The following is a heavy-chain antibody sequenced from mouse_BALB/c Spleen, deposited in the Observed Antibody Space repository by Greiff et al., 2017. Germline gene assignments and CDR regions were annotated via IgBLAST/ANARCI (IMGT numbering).Heavy chain of an antibody. CDR2: IWSGGST. CDR1: GFSLTSYG. Sequence: QVQLKQSGPGLVQPSQSLSITCTVSGFSLTSYGVHWVRQSPGKGLEWLGVIWSGGSTDYNAAFISRLSISKDNSKSQVFFKMNSLQANDTAIYYCATTHLDVWGAGTTVTVSS. J-gene: IGHJ1*01. V-gene: IGHV2-2*02. CDR3: ATTHLDV.